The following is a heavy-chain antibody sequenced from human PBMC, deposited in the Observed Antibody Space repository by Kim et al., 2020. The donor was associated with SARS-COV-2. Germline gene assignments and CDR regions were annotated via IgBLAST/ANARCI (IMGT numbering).Heavy chain of an antibody. J-gene: IGHJ3*02. Sequence: GGSLRLSCAASGFTFSSYWMHWVRQAPVKGLVWVSRINSDGSSTSYADSVKGRFTISRDNAKNTLYLQMNSLRAEDTAVYYCARGEARLWFGELWGLSDAFDIWGQGTMVTVSS. V-gene: IGHV3-74*01. D-gene: IGHD3-10*01. CDR2: INSDGSST. CDR1: GFTFSSYW. CDR3: ARGEARLWFGELWGLSDAFDI.